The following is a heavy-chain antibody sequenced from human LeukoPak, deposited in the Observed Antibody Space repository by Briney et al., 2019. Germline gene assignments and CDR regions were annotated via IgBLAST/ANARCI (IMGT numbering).Heavy chain of an antibody. CDR2: IRYDGSKK. Sequence: PGGSLRLSCAASGFTLRSYGMHWVRQAPGKGVEWVAFIRYDGSKKYYADSVKGRFTISRDNSKNTLYLQMNSLRAEDTAVYYCTNGGTYYYDSSGPAGFDYWGKGTLVTVSS. D-gene: IGHD3-22*01. J-gene: IGHJ4*02. CDR3: TNGGTYYYDSSGPAGFDY. CDR1: GFTLRSYG. V-gene: IGHV3-30*02.